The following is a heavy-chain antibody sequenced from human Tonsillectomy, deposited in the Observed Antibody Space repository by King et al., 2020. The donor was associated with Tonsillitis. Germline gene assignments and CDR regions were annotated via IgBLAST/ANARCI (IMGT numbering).Heavy chain of an antibody. V-gene: IGHV4-39*01. D-gene: IGHD1-1*01. CDR1: GGSISSSSYY. J-gene: IGHJ4*02. CDR3: ARHRRSERDSDY. CDR2: IYYSGTT. Sequence: VQLQESGPGLVKPSETLSLTCTVSGGSISSSSYYWGWGWIRQPPGKGLEWIGTIYYSGTTYYNPSLKSRVIIFVDTSKNQFSLKLSSVTATDTAVYYCARHRRSERDSDYWGQGTLVTVSS.